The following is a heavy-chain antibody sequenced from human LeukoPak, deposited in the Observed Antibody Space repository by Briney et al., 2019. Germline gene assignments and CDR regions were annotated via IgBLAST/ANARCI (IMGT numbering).Heavy chain of an antibody. V-gene: IGHV1-18*01. CDR2: ISAYNGNT. CDR3: ARDGGQYYYGSGHLLDYYYYGMDV. CDR1: GYTFTSYG. J-gene: IGHJ6*02. Sequence: ASVKVSCKVSGYTFTSYGISWVRQAPGQGLEWMGWISAYNGNTNYAQKLQGRVTMTTDTSTGTAYMELRSLRSDDTAVYYCARDGGQYYYGSGHLLDYYYYGMDVWGQGTTVTVSS. D-gene: IGHD3-10*01.